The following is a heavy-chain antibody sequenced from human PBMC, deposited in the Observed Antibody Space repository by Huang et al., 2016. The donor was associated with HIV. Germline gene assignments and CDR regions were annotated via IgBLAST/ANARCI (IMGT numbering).Heavy chain of an antibody. CDR2: ISYDGSNK. CDR3: ANWVY. Sequence: QVQLVESGGGVVQPGRSLRLSCAASGFIFSSYGMHWVRQAPGKGLEWVAVISYDGSNKYYADSVKGRFTISRDNSKNTLYLQMNSLRAEDTAVYYCANWVYWGQGTLVTVSS. CDR1: GFIFSSYG. D-gene: IGHD7-27*01. J-gene: IGHJ4*02. V-gene: IGHV3-30*18.